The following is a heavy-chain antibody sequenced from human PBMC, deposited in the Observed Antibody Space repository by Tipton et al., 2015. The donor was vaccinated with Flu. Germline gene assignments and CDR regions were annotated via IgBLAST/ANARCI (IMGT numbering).Heavy chain of an antibody. CDR1: GFTFGDYA. CDR3: TRDRETGYGRGYYFDY. CDR2: IRSKAYGGTT. V-gene: IGHV3-49*04. D-gene: IGHD5-18*01. J-gene: IGHJ4*02. Sequence: SLRLSCTASGFTFGDYAMSWVRQAPGKGLEWVGFIRSKAYGGTTEYAASVKGRFTISRDDSKSIAYLQMNSLKTEDTAVYYCTRDRETGYGRGYYFDYWGQGTLVTVPS.